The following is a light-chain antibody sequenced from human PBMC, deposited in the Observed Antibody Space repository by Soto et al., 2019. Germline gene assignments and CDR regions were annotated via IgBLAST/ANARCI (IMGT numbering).Light chain of an antibody. J-gene: IGKJ4*01. CDR1: QSISSY. Sequence: DIQMTQSPSSLSASVGDRVTITFRASQSISSYLNWYQQKPGKAPKLLIYAASSLQSGVPSRFSGSGSGTDFTLTISSLQPEDFATYYCQQSYSTPFLTFGGGTKVDNK. V-gene: IGKV1-39*01. CDR2: AAS. CDR3: QQSYSTPFLT.